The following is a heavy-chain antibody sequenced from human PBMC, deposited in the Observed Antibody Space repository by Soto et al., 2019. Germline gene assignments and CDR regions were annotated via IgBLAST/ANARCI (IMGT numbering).Heavy chain of an antibody. CDR2: IHYSGST. CDR3: ASTKDETLYFDY. D-gene: IGHD2-15*01. V-gene: IGHV4-39*01. CDR1: GDSISISSYY. Sequence: QLQLQESGPGLVKPSETLSLTCSVSGDSISISSYYWGWVRQPPGKGLEWIGSIHYSGSTHYNPSLQSRVTISGDASKKQFSLKLWSVTAADTAMYYCASTKDETLYFDYWGQGNLVTVSS. J-gene: IGHJ4*02.